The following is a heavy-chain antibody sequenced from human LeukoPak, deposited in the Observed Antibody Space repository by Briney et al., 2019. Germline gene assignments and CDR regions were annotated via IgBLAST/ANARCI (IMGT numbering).Heavy chain of an antibody. D-gene: IGHD1-1*01. V-gene: IGHV3-30*18. J-gene: IGHJ4*02. CDR3: AKEGTVSDVFDF. CDR2: ISYDGSNE. CDR1: VFTFSRND. Sequence: PGGSLRLSCAASVFTFSRNDMHWVRQAPGKGLEWVALISYDGSNEYYADSVKGRFTISRDNSKNTLYLQINSLRAENTAVYYCAKEGTVSDVFDFSGQGTLVTVSS.